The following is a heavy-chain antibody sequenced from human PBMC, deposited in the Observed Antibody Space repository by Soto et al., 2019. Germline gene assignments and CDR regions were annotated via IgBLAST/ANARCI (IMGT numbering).Heavy chain of an antibody. D-gene: IGHD6-6*01. CDR1: GDSVSSNSSA. CDR2: TYYRSKWYY. CDR3: ARAGWIAAPIYYYYGMDV. Sequence: SQTLSLTFAISGDSVSSNSSAWNWMRQSPSRVLEWLGRTYYRSKWYYDYAVSVKSRITINPDTSKNQFSLQLNSVTPEDTAVYYCARAGWIAAPIYYYYGMDVWGHGT. V-gene: IGHV6-1*01. J-gene: IGHJ6*02.